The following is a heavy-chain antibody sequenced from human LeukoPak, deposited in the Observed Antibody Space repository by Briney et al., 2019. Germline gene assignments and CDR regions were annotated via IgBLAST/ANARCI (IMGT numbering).Heavy chain of an antibody. Sequence: ASVKVSCKXSGYTFTSYGISWVRQAPGQGLEWMGWISAYNGNTNYSQKLQGGVTMTTDTSTSTAYMELRSLRSDDTAVYYCASTLRFLEWLRYWGQGTLVTVSS. D-gene: IGHD3-3*01. J-gene: IGHJ4*02. CDR3: ASTLRFLEWLRY. V-gene: IGHV1-18*01. CDR1: GYTFTSYG. CDR2: ISAYNGNT.